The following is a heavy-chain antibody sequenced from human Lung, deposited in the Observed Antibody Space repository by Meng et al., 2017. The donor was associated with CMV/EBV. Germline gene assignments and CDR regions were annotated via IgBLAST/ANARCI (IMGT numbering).Heavy chain of an antibody. CDR3: TASIIAAGTVDL. D-gene: IGHD6-6*01. CDR2: IWSNGINK. V-gene: IGHV3-33*01. Sequence: GGSLRLSXAASGFAFKDYGVHWVRQAPGKGPEWVAVIWSNGINKYYKDSVKGRFTISRDNSKYTLFLQMNSLTAEDTAVYYCTASIIAAGTVDLWGQGTLVTVSS. CDR1: GFAFKDYG. J-gene: IGHJ4*02.